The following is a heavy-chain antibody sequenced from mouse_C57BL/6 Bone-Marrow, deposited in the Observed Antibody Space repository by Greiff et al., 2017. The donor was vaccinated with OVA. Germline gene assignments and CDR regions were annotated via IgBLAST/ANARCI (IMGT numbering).Heavy chain of an antibody. D-gene: IGHD2-2*01. CDR2: GQGLEWIG. V-gene: IGHV1-87*01. Sequence: QVQLQQSGPELARPWASVKISCQAFYTFSRRVHFAIRDTNYWMQWVKQRPGQGLEWIGAIYPGNGDTSYNKKFKGKATWTADKSSSTAYMQLSSLTSEDSAGYYCAEKGYDVDWYFEVWGTGTTVTVSA. J-gene: IGHJ1*03. CDR1: YTFSRRVH. CDR3: SEDSAGYYCAEKGYDVDWYFEV.